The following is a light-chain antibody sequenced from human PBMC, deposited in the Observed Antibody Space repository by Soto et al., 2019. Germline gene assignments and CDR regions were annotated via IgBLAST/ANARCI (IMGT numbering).Light chain of an antibody. CDR2: LNSDGSH. J-gene: IGLJ2*01. Sequence: QSVLTQSPSASASLGASVNLTCTLSSGHSSYAIAWHHQQPEKGPRFLMKLNSDGSHSKGDGISDRFSGSSSGAERYLTISSLQSEDEADYYCQTWGADSVIFGGGTKVTVL. CDR1: SGHSSYA. V-gene: IGLV4-69*01. CDR3: QTWGADSVI.